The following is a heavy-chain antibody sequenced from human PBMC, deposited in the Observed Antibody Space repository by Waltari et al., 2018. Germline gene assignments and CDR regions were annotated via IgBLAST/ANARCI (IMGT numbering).Heavy chain of an antibody. V-gene: IGHV4-59*01. J-gene: IGHJ2*01. Sequence: QVQLQESGPGLVKPSETLSLTCTVSGGSISSYYWSWIRQPPGKGLEWIGYIYYSGSTNYTPSLKSRFTISVDTSKNQFSLKLSSVTAADTAVYYCARAWGSYGYEFLDFDLWGRGTLVTVSS. D-gene: IGHD5-18*01. CDR1: GGSISSYY. CDR3: ARAWGSYGYEFLDFDL. CDR2: IYYSGST.